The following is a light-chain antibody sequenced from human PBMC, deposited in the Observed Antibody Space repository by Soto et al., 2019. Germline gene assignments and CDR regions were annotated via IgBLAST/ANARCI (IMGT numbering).Light chain of an antibody. J-gene: IGLJ1*01. CDR1: SSDIGSYNH. CDR3: ISYTDRQSYL. V-gene: IGLV2-14*03. CDR2: AVS. Sequence: QSALTQPASVSGSPGQSITISCSGTSSDIGSYNHVAWYQQFPGKSPKLMIYAVSGRPPGVSDRFSVSKSGITASLTISGLQTEDEADYYCISYTDRQSYLFGTGTKVTVL.